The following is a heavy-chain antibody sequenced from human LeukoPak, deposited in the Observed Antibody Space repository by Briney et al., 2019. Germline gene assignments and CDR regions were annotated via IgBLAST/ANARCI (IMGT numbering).Heavy chain of an antibody. CDR2: ISGSGGST. V-gene: IGHV3-23*01. CDR1: GFTFSSFA. Sequence: GESLRLSCAASGFTFSSFAMSWVRQAPGKGLEWVSAISGSGGSTYYADSVKGRFTISRDNSKNTLYLQMNSLRADDTAVYYCAKESSIAVAGFPGFDYWGQGTLVTVSS. J-gene: IGHJ4*02. D-gene: IGHD6-19*01. CDR3: AKESSIAVAGFPGFDY.